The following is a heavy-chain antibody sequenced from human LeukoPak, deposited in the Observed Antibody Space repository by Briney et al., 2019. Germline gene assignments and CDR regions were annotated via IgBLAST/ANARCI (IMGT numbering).Heavy chain of an antibody. CDR2: ISGSGGST. CDR1: GFNFSSYA. Sequence: GGSLRLSCVASGFNFSSYAMSWVRQAPGKGLEWLSTISGSGGSTYYADSVKGRFTISRDNAKNSLYLQMNSLRAEDTAVYYCARDGLMARRDAFDIWGQGTMVTVSS. CDR3: ARDGLMARRDAFDI. J-gene: IGHJ3*02. V-gene: IGHV3-23*01. D-gene: IGHD5-24*01.